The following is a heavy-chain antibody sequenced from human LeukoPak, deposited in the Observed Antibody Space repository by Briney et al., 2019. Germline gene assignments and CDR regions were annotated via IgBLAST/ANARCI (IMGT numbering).Heavy chain of an antibody. CDR1: GFTFSSYS. CDR2: ISWNSGSI. CDR3: AKDSES. V-gene: IGHV3-9*01. J-gene: IGHJ1*01. Sequence: HPGGSLRLSCAASGFTFSSYSMNWVRQAPGKGLEWVSGISWNSGSIGYADSVKGRFTISRDNAKNSLYLQMNSLRAEDTALYYCAKDSESWGQGTLVTVSS.